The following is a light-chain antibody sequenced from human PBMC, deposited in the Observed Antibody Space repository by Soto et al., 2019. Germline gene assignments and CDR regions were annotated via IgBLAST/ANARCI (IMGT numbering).Light chain of an antibody. CDR1: SSDVGGSNY. CDR3: SSYTSNSPVV. Sequence: QSALTQPASVSGSHGQSITISCTGTSSDVGGSNYVSWYQHHPGKAPKLMIYEVNNRPSGVSNRFSGSKSGNTASLTISGLQAEDEADYYCSSYTSNSPVVFGGGTQLTVL. CDR2: EVN. J-gene: IGLJ2*01. V-gene: IGLV2-14*01.